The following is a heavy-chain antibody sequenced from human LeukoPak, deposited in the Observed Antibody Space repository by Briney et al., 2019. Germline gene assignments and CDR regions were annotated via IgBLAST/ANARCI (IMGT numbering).Heavy chain of an antibody. V-gene: IGHV1-2*02. CDR1: GYTFTGYY. CDR2: INPNTGGT. D-gene: IGHD6-19*01. Sequence: ASVKVSCKASGYTFTGYYIHWVRQAPGEGLEWMGWINPNTGGTNYAQKFQGRVTMTRDTSISTAYMELSRLRSDDTAVYYCARVDRPYSSSVGYWGQETLVTVSS. J-gene: IGHJ4*02. CDR3: ARVDRPYSSSVGY.